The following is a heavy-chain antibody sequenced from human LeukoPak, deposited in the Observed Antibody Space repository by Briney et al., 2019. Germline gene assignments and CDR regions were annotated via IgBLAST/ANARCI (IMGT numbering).Heavy chain of an antibody. CDR2: INPNSGGT. D-gene: IGHD5-18*01. CDR1: GYTFTGYY. V-gene: IGHV1-2*02. J-gene: IGHJ6*03. CDR3: ARDTTSLDTAMVTYYYYYMDV. Sequence: ASVKVSCKASGYTFTGYYMHWVRQAPGQGLEWMGWINPNSGGTNYAQKFQGRVTMTRDTSISTAYMELSRLRSDDTAVYYCARDTTSLDTAMVTYYYYYMDVWGKGTTVTVSS.